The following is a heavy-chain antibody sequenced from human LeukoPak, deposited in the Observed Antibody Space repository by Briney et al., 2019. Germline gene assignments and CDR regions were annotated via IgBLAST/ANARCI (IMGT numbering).Heavy chain of an antibody. CDR3: ARFVDYGGNSVLYYFDY. CDR2: INPNSGGT. V-gene: IGHV1-2*02. CDR1: GYTFTGYY. J-gene: IGHJ4*02. D-gene: IGHD4-23*01. Sequence: ASVKVSCKASGYTFTGYYMHWVRQAPGQGLEWMGWINPNSGGTNYAQKFQGRVTRTRDTSISTAYMELSRLRSDDTAVYYCARFVDYGGNSVLYYFDYWGQGTLVTVSS.